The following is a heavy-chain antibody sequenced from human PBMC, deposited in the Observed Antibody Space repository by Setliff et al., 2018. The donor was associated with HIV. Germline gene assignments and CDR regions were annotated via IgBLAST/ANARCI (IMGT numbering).Heavy chain of an antibody. CDR1: GYTFTSNG. CDR2: ISAYNGNT. CDR3: ARDIASRYYYDSSGYPTVDY. Sequence: ASVKVSCKTSGYTFTSNGISWVRQAPGQGLEWMGWISAYNGNTNYAQTFQGRVTMTTDTFTSTAYMELRSLRSDDTAMYYCARDIASRYYYDSSGYPTVDYWGQGTLVTVSS. J-gene: IGHJ4*02. D-gene: IGHD3-22*01. V-gene: IGHV1-18*01.